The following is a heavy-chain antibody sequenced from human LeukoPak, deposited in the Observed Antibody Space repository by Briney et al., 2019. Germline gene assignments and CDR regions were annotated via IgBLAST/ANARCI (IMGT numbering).Heavy chain of an antibody. CDR2: LSGSGSNT. D-gene: IGHD3-16*01. J-gene: IGHJ4*02. CDR3: ATEKGDSPDY. Sequence: GGSLGLSCAASRFTFSNYAMAWVRQAPGKGLEWVSGLSGSGSNTFYTDSLKGRFTISRDNPKNTLYLQMNSLRAEDTAVYYCATEKGDSPDYWGQGTLVTVSS. CDR1: RFTFSNYA. V-gene: IGHV3-23*01.